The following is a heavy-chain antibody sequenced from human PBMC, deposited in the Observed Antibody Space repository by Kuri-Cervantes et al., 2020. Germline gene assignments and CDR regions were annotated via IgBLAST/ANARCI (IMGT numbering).Heavy chain of an antibody. CDR3: ARVGSKLLIDY. D-gene: IGHD3-10*01. CDR2: IYHSGST. Sequence: SQTLSLTCAVSGYSISSGYYWGWIRQPPGKGLEWIGSIYHSGSTYYNPSLKSRVTISVDTSKNQFSLKLSSVTAADTAVYYCARVGSKLLIDYWGQGTLVTVSS. V-gene: IGHV4-38-2*01. J-gene: IGHJ4*02. CDR1: GYSISSGYY.